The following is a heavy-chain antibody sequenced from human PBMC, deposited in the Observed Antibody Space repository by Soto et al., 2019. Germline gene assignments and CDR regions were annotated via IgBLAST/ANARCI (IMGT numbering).Heavy chain of an antibody. CDR2: VYPSDSDV. J-gene: IGHJ4*02. Sequence: PGESLKISCQGTGYRFSSSWIGWVRQKPGKGLEWLGNVYPSDSDVRYSPAFEGQVTISADNSINTAYLQLLNLKASDTAMYYCARHATYYDILSGYYFDYWGQGTQVTVSS. V-gene: IGHV5-51*01. D-gene: IGHD3-9*01. CDR1: GYRFSSSW. CDR3: ARHATYYDILSGYYFDY.